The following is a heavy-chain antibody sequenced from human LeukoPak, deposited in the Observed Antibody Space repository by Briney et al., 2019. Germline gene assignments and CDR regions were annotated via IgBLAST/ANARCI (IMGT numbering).Heavy chain of an antibody. CDR1: GFTFSSYA. J-gene: IGHJ3*02. CDR3: ARDSRIKLERALVTSGFAFDI. Sequence: PGGSLRLSCAASGFTFSSYALHWVRQAPGKGLEWVAVISYDGSTEYYADSVKGRFTISRDNSKNTLYLQMNNLRTEDTALYYCARDSRIKLERALVTSGFAFDIWGQGTMVTVSS. D-gene: IGHD5-18*01. V-gene: IGHV3-30-3*01. CDR2: ISYDGSTE.